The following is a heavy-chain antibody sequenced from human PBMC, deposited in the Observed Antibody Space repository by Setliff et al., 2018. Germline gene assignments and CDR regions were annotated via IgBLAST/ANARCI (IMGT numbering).Heavy chain of an antibody. V-gene: IGHV3-74*01. J-gene: IGHJ4*02. Sequence: PGASLKLSCAASGFTFSNYWMHWVRQAPGKGLVWVSRISGDGTTTHYVDSVKGRFTISRDNAKNTLYLQMNDLRAEDTAVYFCVRLLDSDYWGQGTLVTVSS. CDR2: ISGDGTTT. CDR3: VRLLDSDY. CDR1: GFTFSNYW. D-gene: IGHD3-10*01.